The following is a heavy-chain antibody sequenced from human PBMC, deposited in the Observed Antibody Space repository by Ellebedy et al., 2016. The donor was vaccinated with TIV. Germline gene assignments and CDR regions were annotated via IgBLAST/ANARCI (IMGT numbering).Heavy chain of an antibody. Sequence: GGSLRLXCAASGFTFSSYGMHWVRQAPGKGLEWVAVIWYDGSNKYYADSVKGRFTISRDNSKNTLYLQMNSLRAEDTAVYYCARDVGDDYSNYGWFDPWGQGTLVTVSS. CDR2: IWYDGSNK. D-gene: IGHD4-11*01. V-gene: IGHV3-33*01. CDR1: GFTFSSYG. J-gene: IGHJ5*02. CDR3: ARDVGDDYSNYGWFDP.